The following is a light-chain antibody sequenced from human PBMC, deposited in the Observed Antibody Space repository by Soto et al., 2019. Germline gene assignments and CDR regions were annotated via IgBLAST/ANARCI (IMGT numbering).Light chain of an antibody. J-gene: IGKJ5*01. V-gene: IGKV3-15*01. CDR3: KQYKDWTT. CDR2: GES. Sequence: ELLMTYFSATVSVSPGARDTVSWRSSRTVHSNVAWYQHKPGQAPRLLIYGESTKATGTQARFIGSGSGTEFTLTISSLKSEDFEVYYCKQYKDWTTLGQGTRLEIK. CDR1: RTVHSN.